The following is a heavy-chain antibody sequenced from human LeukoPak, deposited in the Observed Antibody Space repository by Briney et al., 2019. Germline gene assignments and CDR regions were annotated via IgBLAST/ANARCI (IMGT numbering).Heavy chain of an antibody. V-gene: IGHV3-23*01. D-gene: IGHD1-26*01. J-gene: IGHJ4*02. CDR2: ISGSGGNT. CDR1: GFTFSSYA. Sequence: GGSLRLSCAASGFTFSSYAMSWARQTPGKGLEWVSTISGSGGNTYYADSVKGRFTISRDNSKNTLYLQMNSLRAEDTAVYYCAKGNKAVGGTIATFSYWGQGTLVTVSS. CDR3: AKGNKAVGGTIATFSY.